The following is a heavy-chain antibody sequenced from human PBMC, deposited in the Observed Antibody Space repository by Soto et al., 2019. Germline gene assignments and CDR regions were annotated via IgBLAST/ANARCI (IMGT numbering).Heavy chain of an antibody. CDR1: GGSFSGYY. CDR2: INHSGST. V-gene: IGHV4-34*01. D-gene: IGHD6-13*01. Sequence: PSETLSLTCAVYGGSFSGYYWSWIRRPPGKGLEWIGEINHSGSTNYNPSLKSRVTISVDTSKNQFSLKLSSVTAADTAVYYCARHEGIAAAGILNWFDPWGQGTLVTVSS. CDR3: ARHEGIAAAGILNWFDP. J-gene: IGHJ5*02.